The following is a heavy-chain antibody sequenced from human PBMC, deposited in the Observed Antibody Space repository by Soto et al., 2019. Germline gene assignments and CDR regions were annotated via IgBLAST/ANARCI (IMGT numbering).Heavy chain of an antibody. J-gene: IGHJ4*02. D-gene: IGHD5-12*01. V-gene: IGHV4-4*07. Sequence: KPSETLSHTCTVSGGSINTFYWSWGRQPAGKGLEWIGRIFSSGSTSFNPSLESRVAMSVDTSKNHFSLNLSSVTAADMAVYYCAREGSYSAYNFAHGIQLWSFDFWGQGALVTVSS. CDR1: GGSINTFY. CDR2: IFSSGST. CDR3: AREGSYSAYNFAHGIQLWSFDF.